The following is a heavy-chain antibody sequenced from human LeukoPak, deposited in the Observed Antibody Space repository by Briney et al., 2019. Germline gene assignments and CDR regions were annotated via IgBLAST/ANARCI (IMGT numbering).Heavy chain of an antibody. CDR2: ISYDGSKE. Sequence: PGGSLRLSCAASGFTFSSYGMHWVRQAPGKGLEWVAVISYDGSKEYYVDSVKGRFTISRDNAKNSLYLQMNSLRDGDTAVYYCARDPGQWERQYDYWGQGTLVTVSS. CDR1: GFTFSSYG. V-gene: IGHV3-30*03. CDR3: ARDPGQWERQYDY. D-gene: IGHD1-26*01. J-gene: IGHJ4*02.